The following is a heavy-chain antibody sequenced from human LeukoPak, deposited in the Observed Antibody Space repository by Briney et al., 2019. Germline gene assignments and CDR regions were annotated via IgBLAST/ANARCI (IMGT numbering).Heavy chain of an antibody. V-gene: IGHV3-23*01. CDR1: GFTFSSYT. J-gene: IGHJ3*02. CDR2: ISASGGST. CDR3: AKGGCYSLSHAFDI. D-gene: IGHD1-26*01. Sequence: GGSLRLSCAASGFTFSSYTMNWVRQAPGKGLEWVSGISASGGSTYYADSVKGRFTISRDNSRNTLYLQMNCLRAEDTAVYYCAKGGCYSLSHAFDIWGQGTMVTASS.